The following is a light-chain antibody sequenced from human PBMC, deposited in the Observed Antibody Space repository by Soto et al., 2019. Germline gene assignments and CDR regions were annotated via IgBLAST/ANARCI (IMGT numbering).Light chain of an antibody. CDR3: QQSYSTPFT. V-gene: IGKV1-39*01. CDR1: QSISSY. Sequence: DIQMTQSPSSLSASVGDRVTITCRASQSISSYLNWYQQKPGKAPKLLIYAESSLQSVVPSRFSGSGSGTDFTLTISSLQPEDFATYYCQQSYSTPFTFGGGTNVEIK. J-gene: IGKJ4*01. CDR2: AES.